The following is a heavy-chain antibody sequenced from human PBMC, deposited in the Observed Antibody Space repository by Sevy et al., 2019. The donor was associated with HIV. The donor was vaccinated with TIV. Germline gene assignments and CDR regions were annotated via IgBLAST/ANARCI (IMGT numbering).Heavy chain of an antibody. CDR3: ARKDYYDRGAFDY. J-gene: IGHJ4*02. CDR2: IKQDGSEK. V-gene: IGHV3-7*03. Sequence: GGSLRLSCAASGFTFSSYWMSWVRQAPGKGLEWVANIKQDGSEKYYVDSVKGRFTISRDKAKNSLYLQMNSLRAEDTAVYYCARKDYYDRGAFDYWGQGTLVTVSS. D-gene: IGHD3-22*01. CDR1: GFTFSSYW.